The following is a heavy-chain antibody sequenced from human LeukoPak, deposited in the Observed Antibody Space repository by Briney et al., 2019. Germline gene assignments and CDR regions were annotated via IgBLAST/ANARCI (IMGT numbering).Heavy chain of an antibody. CDR1: GFTFSDYY. V-gene: IGHV3-11*06. CDR3: ARGPYSSGSSADY. Sequence: GGSLTLFCAASGFTFSDYYMSWIRQAPGKGLEWVSYISSSDTYTNYADSVKGRFTISRDNAKNSLYLQMNSLRAEDTAVYYCARGPYSSGSSADYWGHGKLVSVSS. J-gene: IGHJ4*01. D-gene: IGHD6-19*01. CDR2: ISSSDTYT.